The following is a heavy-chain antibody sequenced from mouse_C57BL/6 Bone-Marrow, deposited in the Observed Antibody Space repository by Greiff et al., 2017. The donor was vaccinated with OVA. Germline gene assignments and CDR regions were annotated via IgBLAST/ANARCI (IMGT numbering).Heavy chain of an antibody. CDR2: ISRGSSTI. Sequence: VQLKESGGGLVKPGGSLKLSCAASGFTFSDYGMHWVRQAPEKGLEWVAYISRGSSTIYYAATVKGRFTISRDTAKNTLFLQMPSLRSEDTAMYYCARRVRRGGYLDYWGQGTTLTGSS. V-gene: IGHV5-17*01. CDR3: ARRVRRGGYLDY. D-gene: IGHD2-14*01. J-gene: IGHJ2*01. CDR1: GFTFSDYG.